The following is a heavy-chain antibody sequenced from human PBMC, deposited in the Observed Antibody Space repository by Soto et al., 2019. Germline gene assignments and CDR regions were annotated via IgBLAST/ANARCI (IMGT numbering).Heavy chain of an antibody. CDR1: GFTFSNYW. D-gene: IGHD3-3*01. CDR2: INGDGSRT. V-gene: IGHV3-74*01. Sequence: GGSLRLSCAASGFTFSNYWIHWVRQAPGKGLVWVSRINGDGSRTNYADSVKGRFTISRDNAKNSLYLQMNSLRAEDTAVYYCTRSGPGSDHWGQGTLVTVSS. J-gene: IGHJ4*02. CDR3: TRSGPGSDH.